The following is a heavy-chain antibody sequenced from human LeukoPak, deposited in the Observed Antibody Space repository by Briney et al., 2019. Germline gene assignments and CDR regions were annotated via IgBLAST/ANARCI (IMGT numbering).Heavy chain of an antibody. CDR2: IRYDGSNK. Sequence: GGSLRLSCAASGFTFSSYGIHWVRQAPGKGLEWVAFIRYDGSNKYYTDSVKGRFTISRDNSKNTLYLQMNSLRAEDTAVYYCAHGTVYQLDCWGQGTLVTVSS. V-gene: IGHV3-30*02. CDR1: GFTFSSYG. J-gene: IGHJ4*02. CDR3: AHGTVYQLDC. D-gene: IGHD2-2*01.